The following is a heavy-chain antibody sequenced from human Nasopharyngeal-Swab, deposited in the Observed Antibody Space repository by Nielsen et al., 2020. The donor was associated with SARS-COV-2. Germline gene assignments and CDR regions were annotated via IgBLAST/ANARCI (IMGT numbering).Heavy chain of an antibody. D-gene: IGHD3-10*01. Sequence: GESLKISCAASGFSFSTYGMNWVRQSPVKGLEWLTNIWYDGSNKYYADSVKGRFNVSRDNSKNKVFLEMDSLSAEDTALYYCARGSSVQAFDVWGQGTEVTVSS. CDR2: IWYDGSNK. V-gene: IGHV3-33*01. CDR1: GFSFSTYG. CDR3: ARGSSVQAFDV. J-gene: IGHJ3*01.